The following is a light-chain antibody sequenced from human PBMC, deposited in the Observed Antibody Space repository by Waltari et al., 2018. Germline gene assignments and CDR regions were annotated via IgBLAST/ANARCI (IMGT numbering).Light chain of an antibody. V-gene: IGLV3-21*03. CDR1: YTGSKS. CDR2: DDS. CDR3: QVWDSSSDHVV. J-gene: IGLJ2*01. Sequence: SYVLPQPPSGSVAPGKTARITRGGNYTGSKSVHWYQQKPGQAPVLVVYDDSDRPSGIPERFSGSNSGNTATLTSSRVEAGDEADYYCQVWDSSSDHVVFGGGTKLTVL.